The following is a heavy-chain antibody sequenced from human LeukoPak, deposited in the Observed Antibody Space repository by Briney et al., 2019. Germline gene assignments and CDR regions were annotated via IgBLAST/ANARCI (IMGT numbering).Heavy chain of an antibody. D-gene: IGHD2-2*01. Sequence: GGSLRLSCAASGINFRDSGMHWVRQAPGMGLEWVTFIQTDGSDKYYAASVAGRFTISRDNSKNTVYLHMNSLRPDDTALYYCAREGGTVVVGRFDYWGQGTLVTVSS. CDR2: IQTDGSDK. V-gene: IGHV3-30*02. CDR1: GINFRDSG. J-gene: IGHJ4*02. CDR3: AREGGTVVVGRFDY.